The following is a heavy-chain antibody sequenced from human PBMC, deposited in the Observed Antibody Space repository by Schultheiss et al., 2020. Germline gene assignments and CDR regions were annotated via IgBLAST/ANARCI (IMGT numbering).Heavy chain of an antibody. J-gene: IGHJ5*02. V-gene: IGHV4-59*12. CDR2: IYYSGST. CDR1: GGSISSYY. D-gene: IGHD2-2*02. CDR3: ARYSSTSCYRKDWFDP. Sequence: SETLSLTCTVSGGSISSYYWSWIRQPPGKGLEWIGYIYYSGSTYYNPSLKGRVTISVDTSKNQFSLKLSSVTAADTAVYYCARYSSTSCYRKDWFDPWGQGTLVNGYS.